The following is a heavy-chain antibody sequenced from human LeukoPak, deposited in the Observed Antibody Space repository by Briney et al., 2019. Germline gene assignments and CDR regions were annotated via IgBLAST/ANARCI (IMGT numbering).Heavy chain of an antibody. J-gene: IGHJ3*02. CDR1: GGSISSYY. D-gene: IGHD2-2*02. Sequence: PSETLSLTCTVSGGSISSYYWSWIRHPPGKGLEWVGYIYYSGSTNYNPSLKSRVTISVDTSKTQFSLKLSSVTAADTAVYYCARSEGYCSSTSCYTDAFDIWGQGTMVTVSS. V-gene: IGHV4-59*01. CDR2: IYYSGST. CDR3: ARSEGYCSSTSCYTDAFDI.